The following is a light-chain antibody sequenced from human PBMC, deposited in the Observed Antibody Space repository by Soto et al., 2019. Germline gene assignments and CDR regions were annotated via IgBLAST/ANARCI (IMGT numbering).Light chain of an antibody. Sequence: QSALTQPASVSGSPGQSITISCTGTSSDVGAYNFVSWYRQFPGKAPKLMIYEVSNRPSGVSDRFSGSKSGNTASLIISGLQAEDEADYYCSSQTGSATVLFGGGTKLTVL. V-gene: IGLV2-14*01. J-gene: IGLJ2*01. CDR1: SSDVGAYNF. CDR2: EVS. CDR3: SSQTGSATVL.